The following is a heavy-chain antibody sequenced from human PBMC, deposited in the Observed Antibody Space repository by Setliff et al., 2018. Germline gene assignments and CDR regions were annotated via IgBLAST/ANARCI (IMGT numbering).Heavy chain of an antibody. J-gene: IGHJ4*02. V-gene: IGHV4-61*02. CDR2: IYTSGST. D-gene: IGHD5-18*01. CDR3: AGVQLWSPYYFDY. CDR1: GGSISSSSYY. Sequence: SETLSLTCTVSGGSISSSSYYWSWIRQPAGKGLEWIGRIYTSGSTNYNPSLKSRVTISVDTSKNQFSLKLSSVTAADTAVYYCAGVQLWSPYYFDYWGQGTLVTVSS.